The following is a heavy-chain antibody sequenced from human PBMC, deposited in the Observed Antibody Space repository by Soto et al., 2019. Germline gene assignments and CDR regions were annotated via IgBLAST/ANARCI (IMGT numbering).Heavy chain of an antibody. CDR2: INPSGGST. Sequence: GGSVKVSCKASGYTFTSYYMHWVRQAPGQGLEWMGIINPSGGSTSYAQKFQGRVTMTRDTSTSTVYMELRSLRSEDTAVYYCARGYCSGGGCYGIDYWGQGTLVTVAS. V-gene: IGHV1-46*01. CDR1: GYTFTSYY. CDR3: ARGYCSGGGCYGIDY. J-gene: IGHJ4*02. D-gene: IGHD2-15*01.